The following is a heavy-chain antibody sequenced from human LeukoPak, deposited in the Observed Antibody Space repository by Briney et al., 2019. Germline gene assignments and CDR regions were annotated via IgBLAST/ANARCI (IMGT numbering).Heavy chain of an antibody. Sequence: SETLSLTCTVSGYSISSGYYWGWIRQPPGKGLEWIGSIYHSGSTYYNPSLKSRVTISVDTSKNQFSLKLSSVTAADTAVYYCARDSAQSTATTQGLRYNWFDPWGQGTLVTVSS. CDR1: GYSISSGYY. J-gene: IGHJ5*02. V-gene: IGHV4-38-2*02. CDR3: ARDSAQSTATTQGLRYNWFDP. CDR2: IYHSGST. D-gene: IGHD4-11*01.